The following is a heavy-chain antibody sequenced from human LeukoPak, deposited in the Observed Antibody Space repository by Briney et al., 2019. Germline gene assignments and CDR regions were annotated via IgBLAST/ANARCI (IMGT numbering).Heavy chain of an antibody. CDR1: GYTFTSYD. V-gene: IGHV1-8*01. D-gene: IGHD5-18*01. Sequence: ASVKDSCKASGYTFTSYDINWVRQATGQGLEWMGWMNPNSNNTVYAQKFQGRVTMTRNTSISTAYMELSSLRSEDTAVYYCARGYSYGYKDYWGQGTLVTVSS. CDR3: ARGYSYGYKDY. CDR2: MNPNSNNT. J-gene: IGHJ4*02.